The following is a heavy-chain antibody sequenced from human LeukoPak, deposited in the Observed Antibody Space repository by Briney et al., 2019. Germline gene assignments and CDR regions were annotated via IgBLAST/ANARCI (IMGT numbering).Heavy chain of an antibody. D-gene: IGHD4-17*01. J-gene: IGHJ4*02. CDR1: GYTFTTYT. V-gene: IGHV7-4-1*02. CDR2: INTNTGNP. CDR3: ARSLTYDGDHPPFDY. Sequence: EASVKVSCKASGYTFTTYTMNWVRQAPGQGLEWMGWINTNTGNPTYAQDFAGRFVFSLDTSVSTAYVQISGLKTEDTAVYYCARSLTYDGDHPPFDYWGQGTLVTVSS.